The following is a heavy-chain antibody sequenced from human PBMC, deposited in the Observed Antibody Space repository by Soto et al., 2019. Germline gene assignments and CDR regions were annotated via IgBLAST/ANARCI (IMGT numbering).Heavy chain of an antibody. V-gene: IGHV4-59*01. CDR2: MYNTGST. Sequence: SETLSLTCTVSGGSISSYYWSWIRQPPGKGLEWIGYMYNTGSTIYNPSLKSRVTISVDTSKNQFSLKLNSVTAADTAVYYCAKNPGYYYDSTGYHFDYWGQGTLVTVSS. J-gene: IGHJ4*02. D-gene: IGHD3-22*01. CDR3: AKNPGYYYDSTGYHFDY. CDR1: GGSISSYY.